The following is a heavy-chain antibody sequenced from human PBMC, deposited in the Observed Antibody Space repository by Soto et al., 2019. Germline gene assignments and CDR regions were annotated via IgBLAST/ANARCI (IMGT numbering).Heavy chain of an antibody. CDR1: GFTFSSDA. D-gene: IGHD4-4*01. Sequence: EVQLLESGGVLVQPGGSLRLSCAASGFTFSSDAMSWVRQAPGKGLEWVSAISGSGGSTYYADSVKGRFTISRDNSKNTLYLQMSSLRAEDTAVYYCANPIYSNYVLPFDYWGQGTLVTVSS. CDR2: ISGSGGST. CDR3: ANPIYSNYVLPFDY. V-gene: IGHV3-23*01. J-gene: IGHJ4*02.